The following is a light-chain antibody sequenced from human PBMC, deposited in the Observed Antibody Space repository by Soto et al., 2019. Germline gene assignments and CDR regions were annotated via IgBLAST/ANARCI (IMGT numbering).Light chain of an antibody. Sequence: EIVLTQSPGTLSLSPGERAALSCRASQSVGANLAWYQQRPGQAPRLVIYGASSRATGIPDRFSGSGSGTDFTLTISRLEPEDFAVYFCQQYASSPITFGQGTRLEI. CDR3: QQYASSPIT. CDR1: QSVGAN. V-gene: IGKV3-20*01. J-gene: IGKJ5*01. CDR2: GAS.